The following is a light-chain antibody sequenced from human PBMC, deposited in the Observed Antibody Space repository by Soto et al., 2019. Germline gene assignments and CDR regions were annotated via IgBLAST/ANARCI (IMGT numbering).Light chain of an antibody. Sequence: QSALTQPASVSGSPGQSITISCTGTRSDVGVYNYVSWYQHHPGKAPRLMIYEVSNRPSGVSDRFSGSKSGNTASLTISGLQAGDEAEYYCSSYTSTSTLYVFGTGTKLTVL. J-gene: IGLJ1*01. CDR3: SSYTSTSTLYV. V-gene: IGLV2-14*01. CDR1: RSDVGVYNY. CDR2: EVS.